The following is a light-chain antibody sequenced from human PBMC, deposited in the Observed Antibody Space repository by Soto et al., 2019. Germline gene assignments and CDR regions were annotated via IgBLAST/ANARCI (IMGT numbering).Light chain of an antibody. V-gene: IGKV1-39*01. CDR1: QSITTY. CDR2: SAS. J-gene: IGKJ1*01. Sequence: DFQMTQSPSSLSASVGDRVTVTCRASQSITTYLNWYQQKPGKAPKLLIYSASSLQSGVPSRFSGRRSGTDFTLTISSMQPEDFATYYCQQSYSSPPTFGQGTKVDIK. CDR3: QQSYSSPPT.